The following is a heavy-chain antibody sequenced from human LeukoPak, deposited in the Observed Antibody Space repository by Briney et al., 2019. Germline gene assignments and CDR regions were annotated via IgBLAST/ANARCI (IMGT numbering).Heavy chain of an antibody. V-gene: IGHV1-18*01. CDR1: GYTFTSYG. CDR2: ISAYNGNT. Sequence: ASVKVSCKASGYTFTSYGISWVRQAPGQGLEWMGWISAYNGNTNYAQKLQGRVTMTTDTSTSTAYMELRSLRSDDTAVYYCARELGTKYGSWYPEYFQHWGQGTLVTVSS. J-gene: IGHJ1*01. CDR3: ARELGTKYGSWYPEYFQH. D-gene: IGHD6-13*01.